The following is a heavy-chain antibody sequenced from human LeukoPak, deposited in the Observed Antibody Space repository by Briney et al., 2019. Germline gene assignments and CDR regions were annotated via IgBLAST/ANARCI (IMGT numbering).Heavy chain of an antibody. CDR3: ARSRITIFGVVSPGSGFDY. V-gene: IGHV1-2*04. CDR2: INPNSGGT. D-gene: IGHD3-3*01. CDR1: GYTFTGYY. Sequence: GASVKVSCKASGYTFTGYYMHWVRQAPGQGLEWMGWINPNSGGTNYAQKFQGWVTMTRDTSISTAYMELSRLRSDDTAVYYCARSRITIFGVVSPGSGFDYWGQGTLVTVSS. J-gene: IGHJ4*02.